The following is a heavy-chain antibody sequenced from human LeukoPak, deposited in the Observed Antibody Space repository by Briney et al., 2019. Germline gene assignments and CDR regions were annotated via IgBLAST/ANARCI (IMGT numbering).Heavy chain of an antibody. CDR3: ASMVRGLVDY. D-gene: IGHD3-10*01. J-gene: IGHJ4*02. Sequence: GASVKVSFKASGGTFSSYAISWVRQAPGQGLEWMGGIIPIFGTANYAQKFQGRVTITADESTSTAYMELSSLRSEDTAVYYCASMVRGLVDYWGQGTLVTVSS. CDR1: GGTFSSYA. V-gene: IGHV1-69*13. CDR2: IIPIFGTA.